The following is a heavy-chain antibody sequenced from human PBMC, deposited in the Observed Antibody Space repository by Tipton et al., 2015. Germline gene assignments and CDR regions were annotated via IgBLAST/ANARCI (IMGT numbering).Heavy chain of an antibody. Sequence: SLRLSCAASGFTFSSYGMHWVRQAPGKGLVWVSRITADGGGTGYADSVQGRFTISRDNARNTLYLQMNSLRADDTAVYYCARSPQDPAVDYWGQGTLVSVSS. V-gene: IGHV3-74*01. CDR1: GFTFSSYG. CDR3: ARSPQDPAVDY. J-gene: IGHJ4*02. CDR2: ITADGGGT.